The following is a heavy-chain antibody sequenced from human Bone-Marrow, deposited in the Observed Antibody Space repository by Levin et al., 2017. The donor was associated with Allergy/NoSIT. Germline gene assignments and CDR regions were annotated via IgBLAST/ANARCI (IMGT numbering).Heavy chain of an antibody. D-gene: IGHD3-10*01. CDR2: IIPIFGTA. J-gene: IGHJ6*02. CDR1: GGTFSSYA. V-gene: IGHV1-69*06. Sequence: SVKVSCKASGGTFSSYAISWVRQAPGQGLEWMGGIIPIFGTANYAQKFQGRVTITADKSTSTAYMELSSLRSEDTAVYYCARVLALVLMVRGVIRGPYYYYGMDVWGQGTTVTVSS. CDR3: ARVLALVLMVRGVIRGPYYYYGMDV.